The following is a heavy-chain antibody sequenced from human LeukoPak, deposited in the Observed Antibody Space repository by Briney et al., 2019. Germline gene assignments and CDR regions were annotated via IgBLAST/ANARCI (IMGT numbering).Heavy chain of an antibody. J-gene: IGHJ3*02. CDR2: IYYSGST. V-gene: IGHV4-59*01. D-gene: IGHD3-9*01. Sequence: PSETLSLTCTVSGGSISSYYWSWIRQPPGKGLEWIGYIYYSGSTNYNPSLKSRVTISVDTSKNQFSLKLSSVTAADTAVYYCAISLLRYFGRSDAFDIWGQGTMVTVSS. CDR1: GGSISSYY. CDR3: AISLLRYFGRSDAFDI.